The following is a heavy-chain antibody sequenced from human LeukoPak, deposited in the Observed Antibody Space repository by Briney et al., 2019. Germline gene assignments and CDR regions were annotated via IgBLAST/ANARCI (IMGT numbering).Heavy chain of an antibody. V-gene: IGHV1-46*01. CDR1: GYTFTSYY. Sequence: ASVKVSCKASGYTFTSYYMHWVRQAPGQGLEWMGIINPSGGSTSYAQKFQGRVTMTRDMSTSTVYMELSSLRSEDTAVYYCARGENDSSGYYYDGLGYWGQGTLVTVSS. CDR2: INPSGGST. CDR3: ARGENDSSGYYYDGLGY. D-gene: IGHD3-22*01. J-gene: IGHJ4*02.